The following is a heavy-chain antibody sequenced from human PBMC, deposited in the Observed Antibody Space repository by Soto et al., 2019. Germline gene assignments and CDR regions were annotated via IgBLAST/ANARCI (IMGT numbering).Heavy chain of an antibody. CDR1: GDSIRSGGYY. J-gene: IGHJ5*02. Sequence: QVQLQESGPGLVKPSQTLSLTCTVSGDSIRSGGYYWSWIRQHPGKGLEWIGYIYYSGSTYYNPSLKSRFTISVDTSKNQFSLTLSSVTAADTAVYYCARWGYSYGHNWFDPWGQGTLVTVSS. D-gene: IGHD5-18*01. V-gene: IGHV4-31*03. CDR2: IYYSGST. CDR3: ARWGYSYGHNWFDP.